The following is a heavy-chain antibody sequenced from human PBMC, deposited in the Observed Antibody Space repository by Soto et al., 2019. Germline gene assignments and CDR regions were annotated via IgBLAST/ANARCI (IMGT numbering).Heavy chain of an antibody. J-gene: IGHJ4*02. CDR3: ARSLRSSLRFLEWLLDPFDY. CDR2: IIPIFGTA. CDR1: GGTFSSYA. V-gene: IGHV1-69*13. D-gene: IGHD3-3*01. Sequence: SVKVSCKASGGTFSSYAISWVRQAPGQGLEWMGGIIPIFGTANFAQKFQGRVTITADESTSTAYMELSSLRSEDTAVYYCARSLRSSLRFLEWLLDPFDYWGQGTLVTVSS.